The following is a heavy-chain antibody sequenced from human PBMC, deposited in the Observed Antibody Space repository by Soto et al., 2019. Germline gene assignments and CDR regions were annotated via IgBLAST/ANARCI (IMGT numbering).Heavy chain of an antibody. J-gene: IGHJ4*02. Sequence: QVQLVESGGGVVQPGRSLRLSCAASGFTFSTYGMHWVRQAPGKGLEWVAVISYDGNNKYYADSVKGRFTIARDKSKNTLFLQMDSLRAEDTAVYYCAKDHLPSTVTTPGYWGQGTQVTVSS. CDR2: ISYDGNNK. CDR3: AKDHLPSTVTTPGY. CDR1: GFTFSTYG. V-gene: IGHV3-30*18. D-gene: IGHD4-17*01.